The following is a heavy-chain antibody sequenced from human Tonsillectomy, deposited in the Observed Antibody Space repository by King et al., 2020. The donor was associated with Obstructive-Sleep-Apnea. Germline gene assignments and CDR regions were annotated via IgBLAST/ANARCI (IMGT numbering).Heavy chain of an antibody. CDR2: IKRKTDGGTS. CDR1: GFTFSNAW. V-gene: IGHV3-15*01. J-gene: IGHJ4*02. Sequence: VQLVESGGGVVKPGGSLRLSCTASGFTFSNAWMSWVRRAPGRGLEWVGRIKRKTDGGTSDYAAPVKGRFTNSRDVSKNTLYLHMTSLRTEVTAVYYCTSNSDLDYWGQGILVTVSS. CDR3: TSNSDLDY. D-gene: IGHD2/OR15-2a*01.